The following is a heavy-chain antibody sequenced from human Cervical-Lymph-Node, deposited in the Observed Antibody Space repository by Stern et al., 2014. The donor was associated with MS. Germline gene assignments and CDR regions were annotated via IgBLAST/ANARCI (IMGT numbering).Heavy chain of an antibody. CDR3: ARCDGYNFDY. CDR1: RDTFTSYW. J-gene: IGHJ4*02. D-gene: IGHD5-24*01. Sequence: EVQLVQSAAEVKKPGESLRISCKGSRDTFTSYWIGWGRQMPGKGLEWMGNIYPGASDTTYSPSFQGQVTISADKSITTASLQWSSLKASDTAMYYCARCDGYNFDYWGQGTLVTVSS. CDR2: IYPGASDT. V-gene: IGHV5-51*01.